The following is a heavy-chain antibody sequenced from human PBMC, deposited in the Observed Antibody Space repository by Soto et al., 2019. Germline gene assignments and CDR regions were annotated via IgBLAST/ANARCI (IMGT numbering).Heavy chain of an antibody. V-gene: IGHV3-23*01. J-gene: IGHJ6*03. CDR2: ISGSGGST. CDR3: AKRHSVLVPAAEHYYYYMDV. CDR1: GFTFSSYA. D-gene: IGHD2-2*01. Sequence: GGSLRLSCAASGFTFSSYAMSWVRQAPGKGLEWVSAISGSGGSTYYADSVKGRFTISRDNSKNTLYLQMNSLRAEDTSVYYCAKRHSVLVPAAEHYYYYMDVWGKGTTVTVSS.